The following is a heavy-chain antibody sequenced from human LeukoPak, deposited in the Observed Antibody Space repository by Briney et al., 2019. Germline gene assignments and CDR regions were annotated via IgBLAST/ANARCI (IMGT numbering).Heavy chain of an antibody. CDR2: INPSGGST. Sequence: ASVKVSCKASGYTFTSYYMQWVRQAPGQGLEWMGIINPSGGSTSYAQKFQGRVTMTRDMSTSTVYMELSSLRSEDTAVYYCARDSGKYYYDSSGYSNDYWGQGTLVTVSS. CDR3: ARDSGKYYYDSSGYSNDY. V-gene: IGHV1-46*01. J-gene: IGHJ4*02. D-gene: IGHD3-22*01. CDR1: GYTFTSYY.